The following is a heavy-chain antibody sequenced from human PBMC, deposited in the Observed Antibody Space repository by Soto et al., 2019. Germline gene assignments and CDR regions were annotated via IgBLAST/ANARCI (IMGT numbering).Heavy chain of an antibody. J-gene: IGHJ4*02. CDR2: ISYDGSNE. D-gene: IGHD1-26*01. CDR1: GFSFSDYA. Sequence: ESGGGVVHPGRSLRLSCAASGFSFSDYAMHWVRQAPGKGLEWVSVISYDGSNEYYADSVKGRFTISRGNSKNTLYLQMNSLRAEDTAVYYCARAWSGNYYDAGDYWGQGTLVTVSS. CDR3: ARAWSGNYYDAGDY. V-gene: IGHV3-30-3*01.